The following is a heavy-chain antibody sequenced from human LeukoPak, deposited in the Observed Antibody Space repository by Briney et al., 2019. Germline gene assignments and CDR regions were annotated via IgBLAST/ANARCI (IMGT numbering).Heavy chain of an antibody. CDR3: ARDGFGELLV. D-gene: IGHD3-10*01. J-gene: IGHJ4*02. Sequence: SETLSLTCTVSGGSISSSSYYWGWIRQPPGKGLEWIGSIYYSGSTYYNPSLKSRVTISVDTSKNQFSLKLSSVTAADTAVYYRARDGFGELLVGGQGTLVTVSS. CDR2: IYYSGST. CDR1: GGSISSSSYY. V-gene: IGHV4-39*07.